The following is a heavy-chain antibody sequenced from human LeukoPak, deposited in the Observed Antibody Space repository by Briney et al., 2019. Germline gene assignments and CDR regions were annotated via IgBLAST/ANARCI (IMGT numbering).Heavy chain of an antibody. CDR3: ASGAGDQGGDY. CDR2: IIPILGIA. Sequence: SVKVSCKASGGTFSSYTISWVRQAPGQGLEWMGRIIPILGIANYAQKFQGRVTTTADKSASTAYMELSSLRSEDTAVYYCASGAGDQGGDYWGQGTLVTVSS. D-gene: IGHD7-27*01. J-gene: IGHJ4*02. CDR1: GGTFSSYT. V-gene: IGHV1-69*02.